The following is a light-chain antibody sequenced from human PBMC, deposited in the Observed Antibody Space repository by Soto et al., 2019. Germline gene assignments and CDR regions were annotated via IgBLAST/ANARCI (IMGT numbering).Light chain of an antibody. J-gene: IGKJ1*01. CDR1: QSISSW. CDR2: DAS. Sequence: DIQLTQFPSTPAASVGDRVPITCRASQSISSWLAWYQQKPGKAPDLLISDASRLESGVPSRFSGGGSGTEFTLTISDLQPDDFATYYCQQYKSYSPRTFGQGTKVDIK. V-gene: IGKV1-5*01. CDR3: QQYKSYSPRT.